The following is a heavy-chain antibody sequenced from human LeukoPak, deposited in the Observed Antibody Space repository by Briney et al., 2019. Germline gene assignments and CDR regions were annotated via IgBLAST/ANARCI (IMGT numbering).Heavy chain of an antibody. D-gene: IGHD2-8*01. J-gene: IGHJ4*02. V-gene: IGHV3-11*04. Sequence: GGSLRLSCAASGFIFSDYYMSWIRQAPGKGLEWVSYMGGSTSRSTISYADSGKGRFTVSRDNAKNSVYLQMNSLRDEDTAVYFCARDSSWSFDYWGQGTVVTVSS. CDR2: MGGSTSRSTI. CDR1: GFIFSDYY. CDR3: ARDSSWSFDY.